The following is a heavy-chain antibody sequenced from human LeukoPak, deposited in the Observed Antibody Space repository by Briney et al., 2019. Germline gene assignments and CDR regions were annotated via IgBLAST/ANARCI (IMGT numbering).Heavy chain of an antibody. V-gene: IGHV1-69*06. J-gene: IGHJ3*02. CDR1: GYTFTSYG. D-gene: IGHD5-24*01. CDR3: ARAGWRWLQYRRDAFDI. Sequence: SVKVSCKASGYTFTSYGISWVRQAPGQGLEWMGGIIPIFGTANYAQKFQGRVTITADKSTSTAYMELSSLRSEDTAVYYCARAGWRWLQYRRDAFDIWGQGTMVTVSS. CDR2: IIPIFGTA.